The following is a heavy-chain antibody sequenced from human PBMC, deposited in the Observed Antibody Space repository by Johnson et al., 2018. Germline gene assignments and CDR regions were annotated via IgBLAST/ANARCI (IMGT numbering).Heavy chain of an antibody. D-gene: IGHD2-15*01. Sequence: VQLVQSGGGLVKPGGSLRLSCAASGFTFSNAWMSWVRQAPGKGLEWVGRIKSKTDGGTTDYAAPVKGRFTISRDDSKNTLYLQMNSLKTEDTAVYYCTTDRCSGGSCYSYYYYGMYVWGQGTTVTVSS. J-gene: IGHJ6*02. CDR3: TTDRCSGGSCYSYYYYGMYV. V-gene: IGHV3-15*01. CDR2: IKSKTDGGTT. CDR1: GFTFSNAW.